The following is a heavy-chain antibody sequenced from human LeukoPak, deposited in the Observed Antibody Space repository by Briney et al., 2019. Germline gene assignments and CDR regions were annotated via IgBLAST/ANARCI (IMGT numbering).Heavy chain of an antibody. Sequence: SETLSLTCAVYGGSFSNYYWSWIRQPPGKGPEWIGEINDSGTINYNTSLMSRVTISVDKSKNQFSLKLSSVTAADTAVYYCARRWNYGRNYYIDVWGKGATVSVSS. CDR2: INDSGTI. D-gene: IGHD1-7*01. CDR3: ARRWNYGRNYYIDV. V-gene: IGHV4-34*01. CDR1: GGSFSNYY. J-gene: IGHJ6*03.